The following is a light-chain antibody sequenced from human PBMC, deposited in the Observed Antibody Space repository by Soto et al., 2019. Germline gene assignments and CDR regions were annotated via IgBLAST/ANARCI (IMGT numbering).Light chain of an antibody. CDR2: KAS. J-gene: IGKJ5*01. CDR3: QQANSFPIT. V-gene: IGKV1-5*03. CDR1: QSISSW. Sequence: DIQMTQSPATLSASVGDRVTITCRARQSISSWLAWYQQKPGKAPKLLIYKASTLQSGVPSRFRGSGSGTEFTLTISSLQPDDFETYYCQQANSFPITFGQGTRLEIK.